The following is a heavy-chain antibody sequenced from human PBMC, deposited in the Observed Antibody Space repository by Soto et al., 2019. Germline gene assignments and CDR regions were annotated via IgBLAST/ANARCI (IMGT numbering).Heavy chain of an antibody. V-gene: IGHV4-34*01. D-gene: IGHD2-21*01. CDR3: GRGGISHWAYFYYMDV. CDR2: INHLGSI. CDR1: GGSLSDYF. Sequence: SETLSLTCVVSGGSLSDYFWSWIRQPPGMALEWIGEINHLGSINYNPSLKSRVTMSVDTSKNQFSLTLNSVTAADTATYYCGRGGISHWAYFYYMDVWDRGTTVTVSS. J-gene: IGHJ6*03.